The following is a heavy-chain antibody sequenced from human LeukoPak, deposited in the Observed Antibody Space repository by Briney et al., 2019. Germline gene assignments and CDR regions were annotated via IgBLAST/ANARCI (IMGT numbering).Heavy chain of an antibody. CDR3: VRGGELVGSYFDY. J-gene: IGHJ4*02. CDR2: IKQDGSEK. CDR1: GFTFSSYW. Sequence: PGGSLRLSCAASGFTFSSYWMSWVRQAPGKGLEWVANIKQDGSEKYYVDSVKGRFTISRDNAKNSLYLQINSLRAEDTALYYCVRGGELVGSYFDYWGPGTLVTVSS. D-gene: IGHD3-16*01. V-gene: IGHV3-7*03.